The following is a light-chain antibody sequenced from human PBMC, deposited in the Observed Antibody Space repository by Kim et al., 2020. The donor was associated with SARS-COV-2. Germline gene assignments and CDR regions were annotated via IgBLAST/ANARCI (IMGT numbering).Light chain of an antibody. V-gene: IGKV3-15*01. CDR1: QSIGSS. CDR3: QQYNNWPRGT. J-gene: IGKJ1*01. Sequence: EIVMTQSPATLSVSPGERATLSCRVSQSIGSSLAWYQQKPGQAPRLLIYGASTRATGIPARFSGSGSGTEFTLTISSLQSEDFAVYYCQQYNNWPRGTFGQGTKVDIK. CDR2: GAS.